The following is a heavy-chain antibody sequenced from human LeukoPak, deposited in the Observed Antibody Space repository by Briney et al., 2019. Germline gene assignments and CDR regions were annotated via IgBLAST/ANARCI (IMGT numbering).Heavy chain of an antibody. J-gene: IGHJ4*02. CDR1: GFTFSSYG. D-gene: IGHD6-6*01. CDR2: IRYDGSNK. V-gene: IGHV3-30*02. CDR3: ASYSSSSQFNLDY. Sequence: GGSLRLSCAASGFTFSSYGMHWVRQAPGKGLEWVAFIRYDGSNKYYADSVKGRFTISRDNSKNTLYLQMNSLRAEDTAVYYCASYSSSSQFNLDYWGQGTLVTVSS.